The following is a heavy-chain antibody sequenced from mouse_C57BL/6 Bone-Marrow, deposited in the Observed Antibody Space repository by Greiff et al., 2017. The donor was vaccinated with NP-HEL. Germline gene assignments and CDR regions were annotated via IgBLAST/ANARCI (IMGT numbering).Heavy chain of an antibody. V-gene: IGHV5-16*01. CDR3: ARDDYSNYEGYFDV. Sequence: EVQLVESEGGLVQPGSSMKLSCTASGFTFSDYYMAWVRQVPEKGLEWVANINYDGSSTYYLDSLKSRFIISRDNAKNILYLQMSSLKSEDTATYYCARDDYSNYEGYFDVWGTGTTVTVSS. J-gene: IGHJ1*03. CDR2: INYDGSST. CDR1: GFTFSDYY. D-gene: IGHD2-5*01.